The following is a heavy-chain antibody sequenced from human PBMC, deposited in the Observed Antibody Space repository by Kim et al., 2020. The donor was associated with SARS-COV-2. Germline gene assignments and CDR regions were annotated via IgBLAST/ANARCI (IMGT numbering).Heavy chain of an antibody. V-gene: IGHV4-4*02. D-gene: IGHD6-6*01. CDR3: ASFSIAAPSLDAFDI. CDR1: SGSISSSNW. CDR2: IYHSGST. Sequence: SETLSLTCAVSSGSISSSNWWSWVRQPPGKGLEWIGEIYHSGSTNYNPSLKSRVTISVDKSKNQFSLKLSSVTAADTAVYYCASFSIAAPSLDAFDIWGQGTMVTVSS. J-gene: IGHJ3*02.